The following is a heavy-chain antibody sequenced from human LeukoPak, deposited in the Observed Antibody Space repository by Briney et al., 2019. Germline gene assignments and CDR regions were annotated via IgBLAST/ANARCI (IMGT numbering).Heavy chain of an antibody. CDR1: GFTFSSYG. J-gene: IGHJ4*02. D-gene: IGHD1-20*01. V-gene: IGHV3-30*18. Sequence: PGGSLRLSCAASGFTFSSYGMHWVRQAPGKGLEWVAVISYDGSNKYYADSVKGRFTISRDNSKNTLYLQMNSLRAEDTAVYYCAKLTGKGARYFDYWGQGTLVTVSS. CDR2: ISYDGSNK. CDR3: AKLTGKGARYFDY.